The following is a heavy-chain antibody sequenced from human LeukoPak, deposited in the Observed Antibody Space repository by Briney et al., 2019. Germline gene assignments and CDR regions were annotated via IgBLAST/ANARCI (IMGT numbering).Heavy chain of an antibody. CDR3: ARLDRVAVAGTGRYYYYGMDV. Sequence: GESLKISCKGSGYSFTNYWIGWVRQMPGKGLEWMGIIYPGDSVTRYSASFQGQVTISADESISTAYLQWSSLKASDTAMYYCARLDRVAVAGTGRYYYYGMDVWGQGTTVTVSS. J-gene: IGHJ6*02. CDR2: IYPGDSVT. CDR1: GYSFTNYW. D-gene: IGHD6-19*01. V-gene: IGHV5-51*01.